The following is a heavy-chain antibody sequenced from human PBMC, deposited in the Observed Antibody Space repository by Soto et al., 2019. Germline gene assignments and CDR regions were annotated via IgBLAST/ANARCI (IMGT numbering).Heavy chain of an antibody. CDR2: IGTAGDT. D-gene: IGHD3-22*01. CDR3: ARGYYDSSGYIKTDAFDI. Sequence: PGGSLRLSCAASGFTFSSYDMHWVRQATGKGLEWVSAIGTAGDTYYPGSVKGRFTISRENAKNSLYLQMNSLRAGDTAVYYCARGYYDSSGYIKTDAFDIWSQGTMVTVSS. CDR1: GFTFSSYD. J-gene: IGHJ3*02. V-gene: IGHV3-13*01.